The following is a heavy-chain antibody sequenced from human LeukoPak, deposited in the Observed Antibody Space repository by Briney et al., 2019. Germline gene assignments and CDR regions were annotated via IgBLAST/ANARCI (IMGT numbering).Heavy chain of an antibody. D-gene: IGHD1-14*01. V-gene: IGHV4-39*01. CDR1: GFTFSSYSMN. J-gene: IGHJ4*02. Sequence: GSLRLSCAASGFTFSSYSMNWVRQPPGKGLEWIGTIYYSGTTYYNPSLKSRVTISVDTSKNQFSLKLTSVAAADTAVYYCARHPTTPDYWGQGTLVTVSS. CDR3: ARHPTTPDY. CDR2: IYYSGTT.